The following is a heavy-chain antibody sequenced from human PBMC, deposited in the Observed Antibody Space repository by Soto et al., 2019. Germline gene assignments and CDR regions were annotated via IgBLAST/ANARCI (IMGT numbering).Heavy chain of an antibody. J-gene: IGHJ4*02. V-gene: IGHV3-23*01. D-gene: IGHD3-3*01. CDR1: GFTFSSYA. CDR2: ISGSGGST. Sequence: GGSLRLSCASSGFTFSSYAMSWVRQAPGKGLEWVSAISGSGGSTYYADSVKGRFTISRDNSKNTLYLQMNSLRAEDTAVYYCAKVVRFLEWPIDYYFDYWGQGTLVTVS. CDR3: AKVVRFLEWPIDYYFDY.